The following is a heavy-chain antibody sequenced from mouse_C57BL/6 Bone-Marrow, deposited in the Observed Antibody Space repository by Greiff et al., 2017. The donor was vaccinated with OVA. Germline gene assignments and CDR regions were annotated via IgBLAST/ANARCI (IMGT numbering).Heavy chain of an antibody. CDR1: GYTFTDYY. Sequence: VKLMESGAELVRPGASVKLSCKASGYTFTDYYINWVKQRPGQGLEWIARIYPGSGNTYYNEKFKGKATLTAEKSSSTAYMQLSSLTSEDSAVYFCARSGLGPFDYWGQGTTLTVSS. CDR3: ARSGLGPFDY. J-gene: IGHJ2*01. D-gene: IGHD4-1*01. V-gene: IGHV1-76*01. CDR2: IYPGSGNT.